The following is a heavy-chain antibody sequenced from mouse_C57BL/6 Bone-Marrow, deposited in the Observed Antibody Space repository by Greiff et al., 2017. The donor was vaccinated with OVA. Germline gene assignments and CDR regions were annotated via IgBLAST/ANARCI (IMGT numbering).Heavy chain of an antibody. D-gene: IGHD1-1*01. CDR1: GYTFTEYT. V-gene: IGHV1-62-2*01. CDR3: ARHEEEAIYYYGSSPFAY. CDR2: FYPGSGSI. Sequence: VQLQQSGAELVKPGASVKLSCKASGYTFTEYTIHWVKQRSGQGLEWIGWFYPGSGSIKYNEKFKDKATLTADKSSSTVYIELSRLTSEDSAVYFCARHEEEAIYYYGSSPFAYWGQGTLVTVSA. J-gene: IGHJ3*01.